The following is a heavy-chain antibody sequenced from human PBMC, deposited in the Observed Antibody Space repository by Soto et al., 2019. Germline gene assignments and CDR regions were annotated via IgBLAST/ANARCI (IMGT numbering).Heavy chain of an antibody. CDR3: AKTAGYDYVWGSSGLDP. J-gene: IGHJ5*02. V-gene: IGHV3-30*18. D-gene: IGHD3-16*01. Sequence: GGSLRLSCAGSGFPFSSYGMHWVRQDPGKGLEWVAVISYDGSDKYYGDSVRGRFTISRDDSKNTLYLQMNSLRVEDTAIYYCAKTAGYDYVWGSSGLDPWGQGTLVTVSS. CDR1: GFPFSSYG. CDR2: ISYDGSDK.